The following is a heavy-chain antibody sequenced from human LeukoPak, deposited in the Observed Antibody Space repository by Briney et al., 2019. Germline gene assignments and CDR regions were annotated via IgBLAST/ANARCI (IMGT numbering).Heavy chain of an antibody. Sequence: SETLSLTCAVSGASLSKTNWWSWVRQPPGKGLEWIGEIYHSGKTNYNPSLRSRVTISVDKSKNQISLKLSSVTAADTAVYYCARHKWLMVRGVISWFDPWGEGTLVTVSS. J-gene: IGHJ5*02. CDR2: IYHSGKT. D-gene: IGHD3-10*01. CDR3: ARHKWLMVRGVISWFDP. CDR1: GASLSKTNW. V-gene: IGHV4-4*02.